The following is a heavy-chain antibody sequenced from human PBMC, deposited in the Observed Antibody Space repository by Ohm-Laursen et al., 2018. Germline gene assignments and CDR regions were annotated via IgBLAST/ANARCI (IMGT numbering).Heavy chain of an antibody. CDR2: ITWDSGSI. J-gene: IGHJ5*02. V-gene: IGHV3-9*01. Sequence: SLRLSCAASGFTFDDYAMHWVRQAPGKGLEWVSSITWDSGSIGYADSVEGRFTVSRDNARNSLYLQMNSLRSEDTALYYCAKDSGGRTQQVAEKGIDLWGQGTLVTVSS. CDR3: AKDSGGRTQQVAEKGIDL. D-gene: IGHD6-13*01. CDR1: GFTFDDYA.